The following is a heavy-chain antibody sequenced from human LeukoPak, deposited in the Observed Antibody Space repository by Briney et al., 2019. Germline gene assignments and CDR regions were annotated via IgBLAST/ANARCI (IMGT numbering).Heavy chain of an antibody. CDR1: RESVGGSDW. CDR2: IYHSGST. V-gene: IGHV4-4*02. CDR3: VRAAAVSGHFDY. D-gene: IGHD6-19*01. Sequence: GPLSLTGVVSRESVGGSDWWGWVRQPPGKGQEWIGEIYHSGSTNYNPSLKSRVTISVDKSKNQFSLKLSSVTAADTAVYYCVRAAAVSGHFDYWGQGTLVTVSS. J-gene: IGHJ4*02.